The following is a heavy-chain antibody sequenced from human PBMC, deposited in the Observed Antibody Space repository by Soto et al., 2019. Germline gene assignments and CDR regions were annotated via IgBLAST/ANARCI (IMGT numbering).Heavy chain of an antibody. CDR1: GGAFSGYF. CDR3: ARGRIVLVPAAKYNWFDP. CDR2: INHSGST. J-gene: IGHJ5*02. Sequence: SETLSPTCAVYGGAFSGYFLGWSRPPPGKGLEWIGEINHSGSTNYNPSLKSRVTISVDTSKNQFSLKLSSVTAADTAVYYCARGRIVLVPAAKYNWFDPWGQGTLVTVS. D-gene: IGHD2-2*01. V-gene: IGHV4-34*01.